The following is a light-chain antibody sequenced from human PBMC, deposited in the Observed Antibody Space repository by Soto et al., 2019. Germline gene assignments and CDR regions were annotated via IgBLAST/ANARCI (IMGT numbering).Light chain of an antibody. CDR1: QSVSSN. CDR2: HAS. J-gene: IGKJ2*01. CDR3: QHYNNWPYT. Sequence: EIVMTQSPATLSVSPGERATLSCRASQSVSSNLAWYQQKPGQAPRFLIFHASTRATGILARFSGSGSGTEFTLTISSLQSEDFAVYYCQHYNNWPYTFGQGTKLEIK. V-gene: IGKV3-15*01.